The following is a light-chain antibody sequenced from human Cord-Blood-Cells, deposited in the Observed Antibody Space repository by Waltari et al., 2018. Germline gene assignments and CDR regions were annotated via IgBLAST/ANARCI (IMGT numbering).Light chain of an antibody. CDR3: QQYNRYSQT. Sequence: DIQMTQSPSTLSASVGDRVTITCRASQSISSWLAWYQQKPGKAPKLLIYDASSLESGVPTNFSCSGSVTEFTLTISSLQPDDFATYYCQQYNRYSQTFGQGTKQEIK. CDR2: DAS. CDR1: QSISSW. J-gene: IGKJ1*01. V-gene: IGKV1-5*01.